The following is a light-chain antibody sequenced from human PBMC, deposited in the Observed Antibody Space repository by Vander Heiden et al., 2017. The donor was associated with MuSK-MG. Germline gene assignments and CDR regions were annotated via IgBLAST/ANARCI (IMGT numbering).Light chain of an antibody. V-gene: IGKV1-5*03. CDR1: QSISSW. CDR2: KAS. J-gene: IGKJ2*01. Sequence: DIQMTQSPSTLSASVGDRVTITCRASQSISSWLAWYQQKPGKAPKLLIYKASSLESGVPSRFSGSGYGKEFTLTISSRQPDDFAPYYCQQYNSYPMYTFGQGTKMEIK. CDR3: QQYNSYPMYT.